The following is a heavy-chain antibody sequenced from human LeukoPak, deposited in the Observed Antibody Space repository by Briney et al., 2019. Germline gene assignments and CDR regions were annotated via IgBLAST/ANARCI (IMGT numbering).Heavy chain of an antibody. CDR2: IYHSGST. Sequence: SETLSLTCAVSGYSISSGYYWGWIRQPPGKGLERIGSIYHSGSTYYNPSLKSRVTISVDTSKNQFSLKLSSVTAADTAVYYCARHETPYYYDSSGYLDYWGQGTLVTVSS. V-gene: IGHV4-38-2*01. CDR3: ARHETPYYYDSSGYLDY. CDR1: GYSISSGYY. J-gene: IGHJ4*02. D-gene: IGHD3-22*01.